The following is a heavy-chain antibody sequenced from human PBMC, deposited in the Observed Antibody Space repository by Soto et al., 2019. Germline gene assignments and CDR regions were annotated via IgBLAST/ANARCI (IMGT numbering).Heavy chain of an antibody. J-gene: IGHJ4*02. CDR2: IYYSGST. Sequence: QVQLQESGPGLVKPSQTLSLTCTVSGGSISSGGYYWSWIRQHPGKGLEWIGYIYYSGSTYYNPSLKSRGTISVDASKNPFSLKLSSVAAADTTVYYCAREKEGYCSGGSCYSFDYWGQGTLVTVSS. V-gene: IGHV4-31*03. CDR1: GGSISSGGYY. CDR3: AREKEGYCSGGSCYSFDY. D-gene: IGHD2-15*01.